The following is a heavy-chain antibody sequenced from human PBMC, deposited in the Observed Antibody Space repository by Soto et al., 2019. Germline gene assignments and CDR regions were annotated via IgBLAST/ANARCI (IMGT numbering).Heavy chain of an antibody. V-gene: IGHV4-39*07. J-gene: IGHJ4*02. CDR2: IYHTGST. D-gene: IGHD5-12*01. CDR3: AKDYPGGYHLK. Sequence: PSETLSLTCTVSGGSISSSIYYWGWIRQPPEEGQEWIGSIYHTGSTYYNPSLKSRVTISVDKSKDQFSLKLSSVTAADTAVYYCAKDYPGGYHLKWGQGTLVTVSS. CDR1: GGSISSSIYY.